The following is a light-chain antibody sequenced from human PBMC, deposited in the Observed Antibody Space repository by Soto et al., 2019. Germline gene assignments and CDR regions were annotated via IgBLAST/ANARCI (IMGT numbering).Light chain of an antibody. V-gene: IGLV2-14*01. CDR2: EVS. J-gene: IGLJ2*01. CDR1: SSDVGGHNY. CDR3: SSYTITSPLV. Sequence: QSALTQPASVSGSPGQSITISCTGTSSDVGGHNYVSWYQQHPGKAPKLMIYEVSNRPSGVSNRFSGSKSGNTASLTISGLQAEDEGNYYCSSYTITSPLVFGGGTKVTVL.